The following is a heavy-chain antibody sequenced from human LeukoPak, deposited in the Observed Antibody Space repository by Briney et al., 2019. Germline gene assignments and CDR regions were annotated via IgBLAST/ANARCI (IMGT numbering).Heavy chain of an antibody. CDR1: GYTFTSFG. J-gene: IGHJ4*02. Sequence: ASVKVSCKASGYTFTSFGFSWVRQAPGQGLEWMGWISAYNGNTNYAQKLQGRVTMTTDTSTSTAYMELRSLRSDDTAVYYCARDGIVVVPAAIVSFDYWGQGTLVTVSS. D-gene: IGHD2-2*01. CDR2: ISAYNGNT. V-gene: IGHV1-18*01. CDR3: ARDGIVVVPAAIVSFDY.